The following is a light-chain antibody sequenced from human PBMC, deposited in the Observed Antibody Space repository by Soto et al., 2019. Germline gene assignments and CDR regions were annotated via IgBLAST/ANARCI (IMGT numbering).Light chain of an antibody. CDR2: DVS. CDR1: SSDVGGYNY. J-gene: IGLJ2*01. V-gene: IGLV2-14*03. CDR3: SSYTSGSARVV. Sequence: QSVLTQPAAVSGSPGQSITISCTGTSSDVGGYNYVSWYQQHPGKAPKVMIYDVSKRPSGISNRFSGSKSGNTASLTISGLQVEDEADYYCSSYTSGSARVVFVGGTKLPVL.